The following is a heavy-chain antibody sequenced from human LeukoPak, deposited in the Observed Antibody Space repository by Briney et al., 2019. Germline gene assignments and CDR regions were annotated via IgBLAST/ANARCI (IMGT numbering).Heavy chain of an antibody. CDR2: INHSGST. CDR3: ARRVPHSDFFDA. CDR1: GGSLSGYF. J-gene: IGHJ5*02. Sequence: SETLSLTCAVYGGSLSGYFWSWIRQPPGKGLEWIGEINHSGSTSHNPSLKSRVTISVDTSKNQFSLNLNSVTAADTAVYYCARRVPHSDFFDAWGQGTLLTVSS. V-gene: IGHV4-34*01. D-gene: IGHD2-15*01.